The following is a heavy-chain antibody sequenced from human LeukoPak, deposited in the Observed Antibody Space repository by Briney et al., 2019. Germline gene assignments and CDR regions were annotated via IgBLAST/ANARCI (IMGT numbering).Heavy chain of an antibody. J-gene: IGHJ4*02. V-gene: IGHV1-18*01. CDR2: ISAYNGNT. D-gene: IGHD2-2*02. CDR1: GYTFTSYG. Sequence: ASVKVSCKASGYTFTSYGITWVRQAPGQGLEWMGWISAYNGNTNYAQNLQDRVTMTTDTSTSTAYMELRSLRSDDTAVYYCARDTCSSTSCYNDYWGQGTLVTVSS. CDR3: ARDTCSSTSCYNDY.